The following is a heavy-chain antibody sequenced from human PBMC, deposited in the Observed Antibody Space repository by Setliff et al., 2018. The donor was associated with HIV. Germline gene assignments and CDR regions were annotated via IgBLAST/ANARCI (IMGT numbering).Heavy chain of an antibody. Sequence: SETLSLTCTVSGDSISSTTYYWGWIRQPPGKGLEWIGSIHPSGSAFYNPSLKSPVTMSVDTSRNQFSLKLSSVTAADTAIYYCVGHGNQWLVTVDYWGQGTLVTVSS. V-gene: IGHV4-39*01. CDR2: IHPSGSA. CDR3: VGHGNQWLVTVDY. D-gene: IGHD6-19*01. J-gene: IGHJ4*02. CDR1: GDSISSTTYY.